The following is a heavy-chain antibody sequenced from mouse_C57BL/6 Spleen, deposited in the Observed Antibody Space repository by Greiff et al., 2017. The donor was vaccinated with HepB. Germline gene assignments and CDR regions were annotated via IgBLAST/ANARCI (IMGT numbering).Heavy chain of an antibody. CDR3: ARGYYGSSWFAY. J-gene: IGHJ3*01. CDR2: ISDGGSYT. D-gene: IGHD1-1*01. CDR1: GFTFSSYA. V-gene: IGHV5-4*01. Sequence: EVQLVESGGGLVKPGGSLKLSCAASGFTFSSYAMSWVRQTPEKRLEWVATISDGGSYTYYPDNVKGRFTISRDNAKNNLYLQMSHLKSEDTAMYDCARGYYGSSWFAYWGQGTLVTVSA.